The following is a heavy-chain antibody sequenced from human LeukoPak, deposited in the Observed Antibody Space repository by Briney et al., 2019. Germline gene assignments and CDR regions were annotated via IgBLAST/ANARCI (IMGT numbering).Heavy chain of an antibody. CDR1: GYTFSNYY. D-gene: IGHD1-26*01. Sequence: ASVKVSCKASGYTFSNYYMLWVRQAPGQGLEWMGIINPSGGGAYYAQKFQGRVTMTRDMSTTTMYMELSSLRSEDTAVYYCARPTATNSFDNWGQGTLVTVSS. CDR3: ARPTATNSFDN. J-gene: IGHJ4*02. V-gene: IGHV1-46*01. CDR2: INPSGGGA.